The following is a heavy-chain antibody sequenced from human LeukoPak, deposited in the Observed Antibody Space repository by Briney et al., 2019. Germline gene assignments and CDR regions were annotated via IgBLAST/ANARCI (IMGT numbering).Heavy chain of an antibody. CDR3: ARNHGRPYYFDY. Sequence: PGGSLRLSCAASGFTFSSYSMNWVRQAPGKGREWVSSISSSSSYIYYADSVKGRFTISRDNAKNSLYLQMNSLRAEDTAVYYCARNHGRPYYFDYWGQGTLVTVSS. J-gene: IGHJ4*02. CDR2: ISSSSSYI. CDR1: GFTFSSYS. V-gene: IGHV3-21*01.